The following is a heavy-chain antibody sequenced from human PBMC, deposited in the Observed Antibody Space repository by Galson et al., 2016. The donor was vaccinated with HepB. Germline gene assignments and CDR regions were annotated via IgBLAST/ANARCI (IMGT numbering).Heavy chain of an antibody. CDR2: INTETGAT. D-gene: IGHD1-1*01. CDR1: GYFFTDYF. CDR3: ARDLASTSNWEFEY. Sequence: SVKVSCKASGYFFTDYFIQWVRQAPGQGLEWLGRINTETGATEYAPNFQGRVTMTRDTSTSTTYMDLSSLKCDDTASYYCARDLASTSNWEFEYWGQGTLVTVSS. V-gene: IGHV1-2*06. J-gene: IGHJ4*02.